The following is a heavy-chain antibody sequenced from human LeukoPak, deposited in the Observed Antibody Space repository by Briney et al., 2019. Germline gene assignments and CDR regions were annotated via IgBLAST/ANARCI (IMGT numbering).Heavy chain of an antibody. Sequence: GGSLRLSCAASGFTFSSYSMNWVRQAPGKGLEWVSYISSSSSTIYYADSVKGRFTISRDNAKNSLYLQMNSLRAEDTAVYYCASQSYYDFWSGYPKALDYWGQGTLVTVSS. CDR1: GFTFSSYS. V-gene: IGHV3-48*01. CDR3: ASQSYYDFWSGYPKALDY. D-gene: IGHD3-3*01. J-gene: IGHJ4*02. CDR2: ISSSSSTI.